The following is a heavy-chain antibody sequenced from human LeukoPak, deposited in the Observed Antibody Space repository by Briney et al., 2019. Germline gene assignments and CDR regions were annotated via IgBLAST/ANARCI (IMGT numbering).Heavy chain of an antibody. J-gene: IGHJ4*02. Sequence: ASVKVSCKASGYAFTDYYIHWVRQAPGQGLEWMGWINPNTGGTKNAQKFQGRVTMTRDTSISTAYMELSRLRSDDTAVYYCARDLEFYHILTGYYIPSFDSWGQGTLVTVSS. V-gene: IGHV1-2*02. CDR2: INPNTGGT. CDR3: ARDLEFYHILTGYYIPSFDS. CDR1: GYAFTDYY. D-gene: IGHD3-9*01.